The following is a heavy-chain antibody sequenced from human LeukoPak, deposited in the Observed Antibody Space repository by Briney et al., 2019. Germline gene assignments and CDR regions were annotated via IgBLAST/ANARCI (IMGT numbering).Heavy chain of an antibody. Sequence: GGSLRLSCEASGFSFGGYEMNWVREAPGKGLEWVSHISYDGSTTQYADSVKGRFTISRDNAKNSLYLQMNSLRAEDTAVYYCARDRPYPIAAAGKDYYYYYGMDVWGQGTTVTVSS. D-gene: IGHD6-13*01. CDR1: GFSFGGYE. CDR3: ARDRPYPIAAAGKDYYYYYGMDV. V-gene: IGHV3-48*03. J-gene: IGHJ6*02. CDR2: ISYDGSTT.